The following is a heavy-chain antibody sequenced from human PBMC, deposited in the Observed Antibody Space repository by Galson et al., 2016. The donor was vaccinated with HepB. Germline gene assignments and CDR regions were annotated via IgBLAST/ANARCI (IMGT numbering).Heavy chain of an antibody. Sequence: SLRLSCAASGIDVKTNYMSWVRQAPGKGLEWALVLQSTGISNYADSVTGRFTISRDISRNTLSLQMNNLRTDGTGVYYCARVFPSGYRSPFHAYDVWGQGTLVTVS. V-gene: IGHV3-66*01. CDR2: LQSTGIS. D-gene: IGHD5-12*01. J-gene: IGHJ3*01. CDR1: GIDVKTNY. CDR3: ARVFPSGYRSPFHAYDV.